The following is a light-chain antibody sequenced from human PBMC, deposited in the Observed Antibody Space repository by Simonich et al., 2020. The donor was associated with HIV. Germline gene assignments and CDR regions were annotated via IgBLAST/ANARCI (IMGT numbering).Light chain of an antibody. J-gene: IGLJ2*01. CDR3: QVWDTSSDHPRV. V-gene: IGLV3-21*03. CDR1: KIGSKS. CDR2: DAS. Sequence: SYVLPQPPSVSVAPGKTARITCGGNKIGSKSVHWYQQKPGQAPVLVVYDASHRPSGIPERFSGSNSGNTATRTISRVEAGDEADYYCQVWDTSSDHPRVFGGGTKLTVL.